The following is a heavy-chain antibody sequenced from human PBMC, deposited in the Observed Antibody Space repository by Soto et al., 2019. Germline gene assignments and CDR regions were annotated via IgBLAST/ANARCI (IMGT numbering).Heavy chain of an antibody. D-gene: IGHD4-17*01. J-gene: IGHJ4*02. CDR1: GFSLSTSGVG. V-gene: IGHV2-5*02. Sequence: QITLKESGPPLVKPTQTLTLTCTFSGFSLSTSGVGVGWIRQPPGKALEWLALIYWDDDKRYSPSLKSRLTITKDTSKNQVVLTMTNMDSVDTATYYCAHTHYGDYAPAFDYWGQGTLVTASS. CDR2: IYWDDDK. CDR3: AHTHYGDYAPAFDY.